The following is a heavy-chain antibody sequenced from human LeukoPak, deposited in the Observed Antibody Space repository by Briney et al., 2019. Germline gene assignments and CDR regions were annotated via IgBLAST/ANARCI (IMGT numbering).Heavy chain of an antibody. CDR2: INYSGST. J-gene: IGHJ4*02. Sequence: KPSETLSLTCTVSGGSVSRYHWNWIRQPPGKGLEWIGYINYSGSTNSNPSLKSRVTISVDTSKNQFSLNLTSVTAADTAVYYCARGDYGDPLDYWGQGTLVTVSS. V-gene: IGHV4-59*02. CDR3: ARGDYGDPLDY. D-gene: IGHD4-17*01. CDR1: GGSVSRYH.